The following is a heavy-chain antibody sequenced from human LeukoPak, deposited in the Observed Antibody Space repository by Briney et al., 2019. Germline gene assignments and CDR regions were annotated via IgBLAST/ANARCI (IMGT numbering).Heavy chain of an antibody. Sequence: PGGSLRLSCAASGFTFNNYAMGWVRQAPGKGLEWVSDVSDSGTSTCYADSVKGRFAISRDNSKNTLYLQMNSLRAEDRAVYLCAKGIGRTCSRGNVFDSWGQGTLVTVSS. CDR3: AKGIGRTCSRGNVFDS. D-gene: IGHD1-1*01. V-gene: IGHV3-23*01. CDR1: GFTFNNYA. CDR2: VSDSGTST. J-gene: IGHJ4*02.